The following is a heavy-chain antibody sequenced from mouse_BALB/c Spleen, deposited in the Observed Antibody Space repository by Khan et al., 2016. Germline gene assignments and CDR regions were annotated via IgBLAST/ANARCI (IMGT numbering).Heavy chain of an antibody. CDR1: GFSLSRYS. Sequence: QVQLKQSGPGLVAPSQSLSITCTVSGFSLSRYSVHWIRQPPGQGLEWLGMIWGGGSTDYNSALKSRLNINKDNSKSQVFLKMNWLQTDDTAMYSCARGHDDTMDYWGQGTSVTVTS. V-gene: IGHV2-6-4*01. CDR2: IWGGGST. D-gene: IGHD2-12*01. CDR3: ARGHDDTMDY. J-gene: IGHJ4*01.